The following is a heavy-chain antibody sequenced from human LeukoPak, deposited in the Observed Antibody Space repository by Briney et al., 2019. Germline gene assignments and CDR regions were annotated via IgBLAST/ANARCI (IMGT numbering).Heavy chain of an antibody. CDR3: ARALRSPGDSGLDY. CDR1: GFTFSSNY. D-gene: IGHD3-10*01. V-gene: IGHV3-74*03. Sequence: PGGSLRLSCAASGFTFSSNYMHWVRHAPGKGLVWVSRINTDGSDRTHADFVKGRFTISRDNAKNTLYLEMNSLRAEDTAVYYCARALRSPGDSGLDYWGQGALVTVSS. CDR2: INTDGSDR. J-gene: IGHJ4*02.